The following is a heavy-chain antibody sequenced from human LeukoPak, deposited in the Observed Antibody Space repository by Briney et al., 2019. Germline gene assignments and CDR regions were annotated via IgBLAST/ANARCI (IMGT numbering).Heavy chain of an antibody. D-gene: IGHD2/OR15-2a*01. J-gene: IGHJ4*02. CDR2: ISRNGGST. Sequence: GGSLRLSCSASGFTFSSFAMHWVRQAPGKGLEYVAAISRNGGSTYYADSVKGRFTISRDNSKSTLYLQMSSLRAEDTAVYLCVKDLRSDFMGVLSRYLSYWGQETLVTVSS. CDR1: GFTFSSFA. V-gene: IGHV3-64D*09. CDR3: VKDLRSDFMGVLSRYLSY.